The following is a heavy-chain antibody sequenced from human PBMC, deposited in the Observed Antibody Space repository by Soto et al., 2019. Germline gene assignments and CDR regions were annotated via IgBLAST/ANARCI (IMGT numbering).Heavy chain of an antibody. J-gene: IGHJ4*02. V-gene: IGHV4-34*01. CDR1: GGSFSGYY. D-gene: IGHD3-10*01. Sequence: QVQLQQWGAGLLKPSETLSLTCAVYGGSFSGYYWTWIRQPPGKGLEWIGEINHSGSTNYNPSLKSRVTISVDTSQNPFSLKLSSVTAADTAVYYCAIGYGRNFDYWGKGTLVTVSS. CDR3: AIGYGRNFDY. CDR2: INHSGST.